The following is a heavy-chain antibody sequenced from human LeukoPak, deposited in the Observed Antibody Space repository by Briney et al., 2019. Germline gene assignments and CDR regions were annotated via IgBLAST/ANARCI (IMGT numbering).Heavy chain of an antibody. V-gene: IGHV3-23*01. CDR1: GVTFSSYA. Sequence: GGSLRLSCAGSGVTFSSYAMSWVRQAPGKGLECVSSIRGSGESTYYADSVKGRFTMSRDRSKNTLYLEMNSLRAEDTAVYYCAIDDTSGYTSGFGYWGQGTLVTVSS. D-gene: IGHD5-18*01. CDR3: AIDDTSGYTSGFGY. J-gene: IGHJ4*02. CDR2: IRGSGEST.